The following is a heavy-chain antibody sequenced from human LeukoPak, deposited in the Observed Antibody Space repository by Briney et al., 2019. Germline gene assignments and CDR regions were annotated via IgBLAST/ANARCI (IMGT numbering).Heavy chain of an antibody. D-gene: IGHD3-22*01. CDR1: GFTLSSYA. Sequence: SGGSLRLSCAASGFTLSSYAMSWVRQAPGKGLEWVSAISDTGNTYHADSVKGRFTISRDSSKNTLFLQMNRLRPEDAAVYYCARVTYYYDSSGYTDYWGQGTLVTVSS. CDR2: ISDTGNT. CDR3: ARVTYYYDSSGYTDY. J-gene: IGHJ4*02. V-gene: IGHV3-23*01.